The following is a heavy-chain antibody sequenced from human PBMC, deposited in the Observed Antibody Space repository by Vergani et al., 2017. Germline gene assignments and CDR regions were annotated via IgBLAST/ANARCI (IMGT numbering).Heavy chain of an antibody. V-gene: IGHV1-69*01. Sequence: QVQLVQSGDEVKKPGSSVKVSCKASGGTFSSYAISWVRQAPGKGLEWMGGIIPIFVTANYAQKFQGRVPITADESTSTAYMELSSLRSEDTAVYYCARGSGNQLVSYYWGQGTLVTVSS. D-gene: IGHD6-6*01. CDR3: ARGSGNQLVSYY. CDR2: IIPIFVTA. J-gene: IGHJ4*02. CDR1: GGTFSSYA.